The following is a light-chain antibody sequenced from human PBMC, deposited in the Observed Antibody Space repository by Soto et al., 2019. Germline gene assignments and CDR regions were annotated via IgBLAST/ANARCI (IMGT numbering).Light chain of an antibody. CDR3: QQSYSTPT. CDR2: DAS. J-gene: IGKJ3*01. Sequence: DIQMTQSPSSLPASVGDRVTITCRASQSISTYVNWYQQKAGKAPKLLIYDASSLYSGVPSRFSGSGSGTDFTLTLSTLQPEDFATYYCQQSYSTPTFGPGTKVDIK. CDR1: QSISTY. V-gene: IGKV1-39*01.